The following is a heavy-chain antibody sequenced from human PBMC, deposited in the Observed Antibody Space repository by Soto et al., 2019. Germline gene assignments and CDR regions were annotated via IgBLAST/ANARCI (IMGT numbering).Heavy chain of an antibody. Sequence: SETLSLTCTVSGGSVSSGSFYWSWIRQPPGKGLEWIAYIYYSGSTNYNPSLKSRVTISVDTSKNQFSLKLSSLTAADTAVYYCARVNYYDSGGVYWFDPWGQGTLGTVS. CDR2: IYYSGST. V-gene: IGHV4-61*01. CDR3: ARVNYYDSGGVYWFDP. J-gene: IGHJ5*02. D-gene: IGHD3-22*01. CDR1: GGSVSSGSFY.